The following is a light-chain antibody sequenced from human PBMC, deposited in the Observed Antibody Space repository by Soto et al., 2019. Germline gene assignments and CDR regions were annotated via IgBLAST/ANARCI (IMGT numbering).Light chain of an antibody. CDR1: QGIGSW. V-gene: IGKV1-12*01. J-gene: IGKJ2*01. CDR2: AAS. Sequence: DIQMTQSPSFMSASVGDSVTITCRASQGIGSWLAWYQQKPGKAPKLLIIAASSLQSGGPSRFSGSGSGTDFTLTISHLQPEDFATYYCQQANSFPRTFGQGTKLEIK. CDR3: QQANSFPRT.